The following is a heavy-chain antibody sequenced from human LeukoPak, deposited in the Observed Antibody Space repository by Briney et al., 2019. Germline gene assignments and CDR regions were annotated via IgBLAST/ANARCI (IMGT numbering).Heavy chain of an antibody. CDR1: GFTFSSYA. V-gene: IGHV3-23*01. CDR3: AKGEDCRSTSCYPPDS. J-gene: IGHJ5*01. D-gene: IGHD2-2*01. Sequence: GGSLRLSCAASGFTFSSYAMSWVRQAPGKGLEWVSAISGSGGSTYYADSVKGRFTTSRDNSKTTLYLQTHSLRAEDTAVYYCAKGEDCRSTSCYPPDSWGQGTLVTVSS. CDR2: ISGSGGST.